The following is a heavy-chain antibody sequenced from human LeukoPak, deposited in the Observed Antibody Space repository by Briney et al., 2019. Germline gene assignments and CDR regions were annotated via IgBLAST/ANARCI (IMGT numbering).Heavy chain of an antibody. CDR1: GGSISSSSYY. V-gene: IGHV4-39*01. CDR2: IYYSGST. D-gene: IGHD6-13*01. J-gene: IGHJ4*02. CDR3: ARPVEQLVLLGFDY. Sequence: SETLSLTCTVSGGSISSSSYYWGWIRQPPGKGLEWIGSIYYSGSTYYNPSLKSRVTISVDTSKNQFSLKLSSVTAADTAVYYCARPVEQLVLLGFDYWGQGTLVTVSS.